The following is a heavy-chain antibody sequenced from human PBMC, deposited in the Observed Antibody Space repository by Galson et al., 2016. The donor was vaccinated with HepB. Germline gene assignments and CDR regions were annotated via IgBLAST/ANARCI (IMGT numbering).Heavy chain of an antibody. Sequence: SVKVSCKASGSTFTTFAFHWVRQAPGQRLEWMGWINAGNGNTKYSQKFKDRVTITRDTSATTVYMHSTTVTSEDTALYFCARDAMGATKYFDYWGQGTLITVS. D-gene: IGHD5-12*01. J-gene: IGHJ4*02. CDR1: GSTFTTFA. CDR2: INAGNGNT. CDR3: ARDAMGATKYFDY. V-gene: IGHV1-3*01.